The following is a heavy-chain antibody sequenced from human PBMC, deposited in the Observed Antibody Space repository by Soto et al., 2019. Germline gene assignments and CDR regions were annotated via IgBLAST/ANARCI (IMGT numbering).Heavy chain of an antibody. CDR1: GGSVSSDSYY. CDR3: ARLDCVAPTCQFDH. J-gene: IGHJ4*02. CDR2: VYYSGST. V-gene: IGHV4-61*01. D-gene: IGHD2-21*01. Sequence: QVQLQESGPGLVKPSETLSLTCTVSGGSVSSDSYYWSWIRQPPGKGLEWIAYVYYSGSTNNNPSLMSRDTISIDTSKNQFSLRLSSVTAADTAVYYCARLDCVAPTCQFDHWGQGILVTGSS.